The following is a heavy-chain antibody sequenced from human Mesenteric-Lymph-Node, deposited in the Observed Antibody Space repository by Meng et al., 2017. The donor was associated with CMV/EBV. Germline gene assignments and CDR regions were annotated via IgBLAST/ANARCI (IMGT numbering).Heavy chain of an antibody. CDR2: INPNSGDT. CDR3: ARDSLESSQQLVPYNWFDP. J-gene: IGHJ5*02. Sequence: ASVKVSCKASGYTFTSYGISWVRQAPGQGLEWMGWINPNSGDTNYAQKFQGSVTMTRDTSISTAYMELSRLTSDDTAVYYCARDSLESSQQLVPYNWFDPWGQGTLVTVSS. D-gene: IGHD6-13*01. V-gene: IGHV1-2*02. CDR1: GYTFTSYG.